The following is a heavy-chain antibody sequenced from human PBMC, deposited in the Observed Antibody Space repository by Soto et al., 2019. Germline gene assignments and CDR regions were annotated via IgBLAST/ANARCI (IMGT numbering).Heavy chain of an antibody. CDR1: GGTFSSHA. D-gene: IGHD3-16*01. V-gene: IGHV1-69*12. J-gene: IGHJ6*02. CDR2: IVPIFGTT. CDR3: ARICGGGSDLYYGMDV. Sequence: QVQLVQSGAEVKKPGSSVKVSCKASGGTFSSHALSWVRQAPGQGLEWMGGIVPIFGTTHYAQKFQGRVNLTADGSTSTAYMELTSLTSEDTAVYYFARICGGGSDLYYGMDVGGQGTKVTVSS.